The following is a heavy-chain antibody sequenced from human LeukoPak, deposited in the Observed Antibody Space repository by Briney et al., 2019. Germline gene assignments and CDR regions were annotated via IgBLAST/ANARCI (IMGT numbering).Heavy chain of an antibody. CDR1: GGSPSNYY. V-gene: IGHV4-59*01. Sequence: PSETLSLTCTVSGGSPSNYYWIWIRQPPGKGLEWIGYIYYSGNTNYNPSLKSRVTISVDTSKNRFSLKLNSVTAADTAVYYCARGYGDYANWFDPWGQGTLVTVSS. CDR2: IYYSGNT. CDR3: ARGYGDYANWFDP. J-gene: IGHJ5*02. D-gene: IGHD4-17*01.